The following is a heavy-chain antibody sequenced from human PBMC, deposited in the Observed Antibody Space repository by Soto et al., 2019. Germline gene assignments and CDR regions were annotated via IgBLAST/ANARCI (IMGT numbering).Heavy chain of an antibody. CDR1: GFTFSSYG. CDR2: ISYDGSNK. Sequence: PGGSLRLSCAASGFTFSSYGMHWVRQAPSKGLEWVAVISYDGSNKYYADSVKGRFTISRDKSKNTLYLQMNSLRAGDTAVYYCGKREYEFWSRYYRGYYFYGMDVLGQGTTVTASS. V-gene: IGHV3-30*18. CDR3: GKREYEFWSRYYRGYYFYGMDV. D-gene: IGHD3-3*01. J-gene: IGHJ6*02.